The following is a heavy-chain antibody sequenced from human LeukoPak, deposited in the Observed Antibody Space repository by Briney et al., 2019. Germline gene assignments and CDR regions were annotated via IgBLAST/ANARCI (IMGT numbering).Heavy chain of an antibody. J-gene: IGHJ3*02. CDR2: ISGSGAKT. Sequence: GGSLRLSCEASGFTFRSYAMTWVRQAPGKGLEWVSAISGSGAKTYYADSVKGRFTISRDNSRNTLYLQMNSLRAEDTAVYYCATSTVTTVLSDAFDIWGQGTMVTVSS. V-gene: IGHV3-23*01. D-gene: IGHD4-11*01. CDR1: GFTFRSYA. CDR3: ATSTVTTVLSDAFDI.